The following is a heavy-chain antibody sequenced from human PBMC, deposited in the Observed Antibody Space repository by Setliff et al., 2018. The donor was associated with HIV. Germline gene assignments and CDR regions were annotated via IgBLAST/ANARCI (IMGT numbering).Heavy chain of an antibody. CDR3: VRGYYYDKTGYGTFDI. CDR1: GYSFTSYG. D-gene: IGHD3-22*01. J-gene: IGHJ3*02. Sequence: ASVKVSCKASGYSFTSYGITWVRQAPGQGLEWMGWMSAYSGDTKYAQKIQGRVNMTRDTSTDTAYVELRSLRFDDTALYYCVRGYYYDKTGYGTFDIWGQGTVVTVSS. V-gene: IGHV1-18*01. CDR2: MSAYSGDT.